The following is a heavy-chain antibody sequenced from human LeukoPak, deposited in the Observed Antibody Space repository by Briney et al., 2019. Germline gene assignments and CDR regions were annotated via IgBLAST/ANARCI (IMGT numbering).Heavy chain of an antibody. Sequence: SETLSLTCTVSGGSISVYTAYYWGWIRQPPGKGLEWIGGIFSSGSTYYNPSLKSRVTISVDTSKNQLSLKLSSVTAADTAVYFCARSRGYSYAQDYWGQGSLVTVSS. CDR1: GGSISVYTAYY. J-gene: IGHJ4*02. V-gene: IGHV4-39*01. CDR3: ARSRGYSYAQDY. CDR2: IFSSGST. D-gene: IGHD5-18*01.